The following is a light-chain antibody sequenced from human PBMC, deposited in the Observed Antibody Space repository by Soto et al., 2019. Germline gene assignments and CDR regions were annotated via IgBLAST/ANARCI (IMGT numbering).Light chain of an antibody. Sequence: EIVLTQSPGTLSLSPGERSTLACMASQSVSSSYLGWYQQKPGQAPRLLIYGASSRATGIPDRFSGSGSGTDFTLTISRLEPEDFAVYYCHQYGSSAWTFGQGTKVDTK. CDR2: GAS. J-gene: IGKJ1*01. CDR1: QSVSSSY. CDR3: HQYGSSAWT. V-gene: IGKV3-20*01.